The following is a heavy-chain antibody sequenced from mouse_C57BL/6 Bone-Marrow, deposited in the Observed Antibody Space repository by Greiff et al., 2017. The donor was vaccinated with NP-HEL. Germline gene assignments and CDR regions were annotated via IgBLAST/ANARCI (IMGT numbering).Heavy chain of an antibody. D-gene: IGHD2-9*01. Sequence: VQLQQPGAELVKPGASVKMSCKASGYTFTSYWITWVKQRPGQGLEWIGDIYPGSGSTNYNEKFKSKATLTVDTSSSTAYMQLSSLTSEDSAVYYCARPYYGYDPYWYFDVWGTGTTVTVSS. CDR2: IYPGSGST. CDR3: ARPYYGYDPYWYFDV. J-gene: IGHJ1*03. CDR1: GYTFTSYW. V-gene: IGHV1-55*01.